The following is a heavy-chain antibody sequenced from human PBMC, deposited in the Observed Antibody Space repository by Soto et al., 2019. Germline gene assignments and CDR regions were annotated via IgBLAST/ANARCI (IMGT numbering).Heavy chain of an antibody. J-gene: IGHJ4*02. Sequence: QVQLVQSGAEVKKPGSSVKVSCKASGGTFSSYTISWVRQAPGQGLEWMGRIIPILGIANYAEKFQGRVTITADKSASTAYMELSSLLSEDTAVYYCAMEYCSSTSCYRDYWGQGTLVTVSS. D-gene: IGHD2-2*02. CDR2: IIPILGIA. CDR1: GGTFSSYT. CDR3: AMEYCSSTSCYRDY. V-gene: IGHV1-69*02.